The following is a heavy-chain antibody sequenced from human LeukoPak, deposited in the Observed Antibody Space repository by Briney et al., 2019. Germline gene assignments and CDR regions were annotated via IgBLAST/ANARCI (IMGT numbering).Heavy chain of an antibody. J-gene: IGHJ4*02. V-gene: IGHV4-34*01. Sequence: PSETLSLTCAVYGGSFSGYYWSWIRQPPGKGLEWIGEINHSGSTNYNPSLKSRVTISVDTSKNQFSLKLSSVTAADTAAYYCARGSSWYGLDYWGQGTLVTVSS. CDR2: INHSGST. D-gene: IGHD6-13*01. CDR3: ARGSSWYGLDY. CDR1: GGSFSGYY.